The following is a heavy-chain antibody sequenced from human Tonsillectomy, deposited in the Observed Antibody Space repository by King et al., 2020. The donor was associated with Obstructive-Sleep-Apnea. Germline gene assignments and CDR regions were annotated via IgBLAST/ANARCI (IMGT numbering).Heavy chain of an antibody. Sequence: QLQESGPGLVKPSQTLSLTCTVSGGSISSGGYYWSWIRQHPGKGLEWIGYIYYSGSTYYNSSLKSRVTISVDTSKNQFSLKLSSVTAADTAVYYCARGIRDGYKWGAFDIWGQGTMVTVSS. D-gene: IGHD5-24*01. J-gene: IGHJ3*02. V-gene: IGHV4-31*03. CDR1: GGSISSGGYY. CDR3: ARGIRDGYKWGAFDI. CDR2: IYYSGST.